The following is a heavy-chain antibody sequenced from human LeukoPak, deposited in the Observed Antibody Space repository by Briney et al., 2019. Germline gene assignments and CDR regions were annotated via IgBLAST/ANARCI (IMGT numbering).Heavy chain of an antibody. CDR2: INHSGST. CDR3: ARDRDYYYGSGSYYYY. CDR1: GGSFSGYY. D-gene: IGHD3-10*01. Sequence: SETLSLTCAVYGGSFSGYYWSWIRQPPGKGLEWIGEINHSGSTNYNPSLKSRVTISVATSKNQFSLKLSSVTAADTAVYYCARDRDYYYGSGSYYYYWGQGTLVTVSS. V-gene: IGHV4-34*01. J-gene: IGHJ4*02.